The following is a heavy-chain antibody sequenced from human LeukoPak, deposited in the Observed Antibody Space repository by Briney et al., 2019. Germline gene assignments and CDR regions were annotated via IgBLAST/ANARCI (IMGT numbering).Heavy chain of an antibody. CDR3: AKSSYCSSTSCFFDY. Sequence: GRSLRLSCAASGFTFDDYAMHWVRHAPGKGLEWVSGISWNSGSIDYADSVKGRFTISRDNAKNSLYLQMNSLRAEDTALYYCAKSSYCSSTSCFFDYWGQGTLVTVSS. D-gene: IGHD2-2*01. CDR2: ISWNSGSI. CDR1: GFTFDDYA. V-gene: IGHV3-9*01. J-gene: IGHJ4*02.